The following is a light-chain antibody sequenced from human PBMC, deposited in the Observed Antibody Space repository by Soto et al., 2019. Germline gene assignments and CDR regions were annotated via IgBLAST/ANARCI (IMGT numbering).Light chain of an antibody. CDR2: GAS. CDR3: QQYNNWPPAT. J-gene: IGKJ1*01. CDR1: QGVWRQ. Sequence: EIVMTQSPATLSVSPGGRGNLSLQARQGVWRQLAWYQQKPGQAPRLLIYGASTRATGIPARFSGSGSGTEFTLTISSLQSEDFAVYYCQQYNNWPPATFGQGTKVEIK. V-gene: IGKV3-15*01.